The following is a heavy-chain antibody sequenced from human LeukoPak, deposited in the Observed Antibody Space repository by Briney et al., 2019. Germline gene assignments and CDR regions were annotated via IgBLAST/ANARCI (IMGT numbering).Heavy chain of an antibody. J-gene: IGHJ5*02. Sequence: SETLSLTCAVSGGSISSIKWWSWVRQPPGKGLEWIGEIYHSGSTNYNPSLKSRVTISVDKSKNQFSLKLSSVTAADTAVYYCARPIAVAGQLGNWFDPWGQGTLATVSS. D-gene: IGHD6-19*01. CDR2: IYHSGST. V-gene: IGHV4-4*02. CDR3: ARPIAVAGQLGNWFDP. CDR1: GGSISSIKW.